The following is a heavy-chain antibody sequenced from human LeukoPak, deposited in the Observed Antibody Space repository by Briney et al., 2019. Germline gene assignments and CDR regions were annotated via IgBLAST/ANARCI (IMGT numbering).Heavy chain of an antibody. Sequence: GGSLRLSCAASGFTFSSYEMNWVRQAPGKGLEWVSTISRSGVATYYANSVKGRFTISRDNSKNTVYLQMNSLRAEDTAIYYCAKHSHDGSASYYEVQLDYWGQGTLVTVSS. J-gene: IGHJ4*02. D-gene: IGHD3-22*01. CDR3: AKHSHDGSASYYEVQLDY. V-gene: IGHV3-23*01. CDR2: ISRSGVAT. CDR1: GFTFSSYE.